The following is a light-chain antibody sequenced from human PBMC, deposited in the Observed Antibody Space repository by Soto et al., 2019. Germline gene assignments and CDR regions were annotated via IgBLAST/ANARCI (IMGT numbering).Light chain of an antibody. V-gene: IGKV1-39*01. CDR2: AAS. CDR1: QSFRID. Sequence: DIQMTQSPSSLAACVGDSVSIXCRASQSFRIDMICCQKKPAEAPKLLIHAASTLQRGVPSTFSCSGYGTDFAPTISSLQPEDIATYYCHQTFANPWTFAHGTKVDIK. J-gene: IGKJ1*01. CDR3: HQTFANPWT.